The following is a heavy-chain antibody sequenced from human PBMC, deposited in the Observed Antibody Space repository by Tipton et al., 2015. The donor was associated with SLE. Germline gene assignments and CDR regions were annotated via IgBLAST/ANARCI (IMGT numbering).Heavy chain of an antibody. J-gene: IGHJ4*02. CDR2: VDYYGGT. CDR1: DDSMNSHTSY. CDR3: AKRWLQSYFDS. D-gene: IGHD5-24*01. V-gene: IGHV4-39*01. Sequence: TLSLTCTVSDDSMNSHTSYGGWVRQPPGKGLEWFGTVDYYGGTSYNPSPKSRVTISADTSKSQFSLQLSSVPAADTAVYYCAKRWLQSYFDSWGQGTLVTVSS.